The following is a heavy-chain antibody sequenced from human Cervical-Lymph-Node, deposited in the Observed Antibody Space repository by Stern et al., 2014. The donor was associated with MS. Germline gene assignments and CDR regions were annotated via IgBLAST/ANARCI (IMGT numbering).Heavy chain of an antibody. D-gene: IGHD6-13*01. J-gene: IGHJ4*02. Sequence: VQLVESGAEVKKPGSSVKVSCKASGDTFSSLDIGWVRQAPGQGPEWLGGTTPLFGTANYAQNVQVRVTFSADDSTSTTYMELSSLRSEDTAVYYCARHQAGIAADWGQGTLVTVSS. CDR2: TTPLFGTA. CDR1: GDTFSSLD. V-gene: IGHV1-69*01. CDR3: ARHQAGIAAD.